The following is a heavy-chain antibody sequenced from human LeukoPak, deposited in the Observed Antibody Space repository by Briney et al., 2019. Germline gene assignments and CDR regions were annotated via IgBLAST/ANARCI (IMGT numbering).Heavy chain of an antibody. CDR2: IYYSGST. V-gene: IGHV4-59*01. J-gene: IGHJ4*02. D-gene: IGHD4-23*01. Sequence: SETLSLTCTVSGGSISSYYWSWIRQPPGKGLEWIGYIYYSGSTNYNLSLKSRVTISVDTSKNQFSLKLSSVTAADTAVYYCARDYGGNSDYWGQGTLVTVSS. CDR3: ARDYGGNSDY. CDR1: GGSISSYY.